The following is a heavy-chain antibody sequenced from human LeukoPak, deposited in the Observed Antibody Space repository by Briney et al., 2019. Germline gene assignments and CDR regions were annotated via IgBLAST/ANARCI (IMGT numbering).Heavy chain of an antibody. CDR2: LNPNSGAT. CDR1: GYTFTAYS. CDR3: VRQSLGV. Sequence: GESLKISCKASGYTFTAYSIHWVRQAPGQGLEWMAWLNPNSGATNYAQKFQGRVTMTRDTSISTAYMELSRLRSDDTAVYYCVRQSLGVWGQGTLVTVSS. V-gene: IGHV1-2*02. D-gene: IGHD3-16*01. J-gene: IGHJ4*02.